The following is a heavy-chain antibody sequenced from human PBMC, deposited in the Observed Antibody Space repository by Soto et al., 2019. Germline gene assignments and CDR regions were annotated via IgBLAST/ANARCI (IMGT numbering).Heavy chain of an antibody. V-gene: IGHV4-34*01. CDR3: ARGPPDSSSSANWFDS. D-gene: IGHD6-13*01. CDR1: GGSFSGYY. Sequence: SETLSLTCAVYGGSFSGYYWSWIRQPPGKGLEWIGEINHSGSTNYNPSLKSRVTISVDTSKNQFSLKLSSVTAADTAVYYCARGPPDSSSSANWFDSWGQGTLVT. J-gene: IGHJ5*01. CDR2: INHSGST.